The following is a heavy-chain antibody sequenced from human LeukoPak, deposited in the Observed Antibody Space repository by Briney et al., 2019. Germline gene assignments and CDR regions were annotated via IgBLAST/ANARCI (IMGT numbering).Heavy chain of an antibody. J-gene: IGHJ1*01. D-gene: IGHD4-17*01. V-gene: IGHV3-23*01. Sequence: GGSLRLSCAASGFTFSNYAMSWARQPPRKGLQWVSAISGRGGSTYYADSVKGRFTISRDNAKNSLYLQMNGLRAEDTAVYYCASLTTVTTNFQHWGQGTLVTVSS. CDR2: ISGRGGST. CDR3: ASLTTVTTNFQH. CDR1: GFTFSNYA.